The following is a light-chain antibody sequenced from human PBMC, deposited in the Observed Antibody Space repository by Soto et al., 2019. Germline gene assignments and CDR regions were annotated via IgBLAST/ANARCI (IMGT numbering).Light chain of an antibody. CDR1: QSLSEW. Sequence: DMQMTQTPSTLSASVGGTVTITWRASQSLSEWLAWYQQKPGKAPKLLIYDASSLERGVPSRLRGSGYGTELTITISSMKHDDFATYYCQQYNSYAWTFGQGTKVDIK. V-gene: IGKV1-5*01. CDR3: QQYNSYAWT. J-gene: IGKJ1*01. CDR2: DAS.